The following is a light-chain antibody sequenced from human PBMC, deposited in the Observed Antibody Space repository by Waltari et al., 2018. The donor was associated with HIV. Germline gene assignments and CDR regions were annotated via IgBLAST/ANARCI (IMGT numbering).Light chain of an antibody. CDR2: LEDSGTY. CDR1: SRPTFYI. CDR3: ETWDSNTRV. J-gene: IGLJ2*01. V-gene: IGLV4-60*03. Sequence: QPVLTQPSSPSASLGSSVRLTCTLTSRPTFYILPWLHQPAGRAPRFLMKLEDSGTYTRGSGVPDRFSGSNSRADCYLTNTNLQSDDEADYYCETWDSNTRVFGGGTKLTVL.